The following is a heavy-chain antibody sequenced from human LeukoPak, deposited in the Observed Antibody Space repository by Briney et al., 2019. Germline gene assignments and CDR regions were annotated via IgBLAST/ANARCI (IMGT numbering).Heavy chain of an antibody. D-gene: IGHD3/OR15-3a*01. Sequence: SETLSLTCAVYGRSLSDYHWRWIRQPPGKGLEWIGEISHSGSTNYNPSLKSRVTVLADTSKSQFSLKLSSVTAADTAVYYCARVEIGPSGNVIDYWGQGTLVTVSS. J-gene: IGHJ4*02. CDR3: ARVEIGPSGNVIDY. CDR2: ISHSGST. CDR1: GRSLSDYH. V-gene: IGHV4-34*01.